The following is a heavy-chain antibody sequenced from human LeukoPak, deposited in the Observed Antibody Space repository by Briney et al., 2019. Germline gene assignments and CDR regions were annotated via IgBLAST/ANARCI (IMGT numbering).Heavy chain of an antibody. V-gene: IGHV4-34*01. CDR2: INHSGST. Sequence: PSETLSLTCAVYGGSFSGYYWSWIRQPPGKGLEWIGEINHSGSTNYNPSLKSRVTISVDTSKNQFSLKLSSVTAADTAVYYCARVRGPPPTVTTWFPNPKTHYLDYWGQGTLVTVSS. CDR3: ARVRGPPPTVTTWFPNPKTHYLDY. J-gene: IGHJ4*02. D-gene: IGHD4-11*01. CDR1: GGSFSGYY.